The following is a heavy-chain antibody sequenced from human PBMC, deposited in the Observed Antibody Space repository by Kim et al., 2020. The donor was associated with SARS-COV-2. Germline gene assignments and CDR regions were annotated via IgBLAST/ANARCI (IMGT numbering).Heavy chain of an antibody. V-gene: IGHV1-18*01. CDR2: ISAYDGNT. J-gene: IGHJ5*02. Sequence: ASVKVSCKASGYTFTSYGISWVRQAPGQGLEWMGWISAYDGNTNYAQKLQGRVTMTTDTSTSTAYMELRSLRSDDTAVYYCAGDPSPLLLWFGEYSNWFDPWGQGTLVTVSS. CDR1: GYTFTSYG. D-gene: IGHD3-10*01. CDR3: AGDPSPLLLWFGEYSNWFDP.